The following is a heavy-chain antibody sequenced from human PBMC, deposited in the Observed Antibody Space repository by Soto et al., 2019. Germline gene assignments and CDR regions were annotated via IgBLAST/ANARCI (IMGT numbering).Heavy chain of an antibody. D-gene: IGHD2-15*01. CDR2: INPSGGST. CDR3: ARDLGGWPDY. Sequence: ASVKVSCKASGYTFTSYYMHWLRQAPGQGLEWMGIINPSGGSTYYAQKFQGRVTITRDTSASTAYMELSSLRSEDTAVYYCARDLGGWPDYWGHGTRVTVPS. V-gene: IGHV1-46*01. CDR1: GYTFTSYY. J-gene: IGHJ4*01.